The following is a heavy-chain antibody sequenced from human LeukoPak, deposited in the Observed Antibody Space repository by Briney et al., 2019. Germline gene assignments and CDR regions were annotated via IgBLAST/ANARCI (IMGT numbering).Heavy chain of an antibody. D-gene: IGHD3-10*01. Sequence: SETLSLTCAVSGYSISSGYFWGWSRQPPGKGLGGVANIYHSGSSHCNPSLKGRVTISVDTSKNKFSLRLTSVTAADTAVYYCVRAPTAGFGDISDYWGQGILVTVYS. CDR1: GYSISSGYF. CDR3: VRAPTAGFGDISDY. CDR2: IYHSGSS. J-gene: IGHJ4*02. V-gene: IGHV4-38-2*01.